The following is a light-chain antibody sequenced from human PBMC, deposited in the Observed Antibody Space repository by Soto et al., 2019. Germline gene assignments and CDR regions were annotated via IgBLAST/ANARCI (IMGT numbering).Light chain of an antibody. J-gene: IGLJ3*02. CDR2: KNN. Sequence: QTVVSQPPSASGTPGQRVTISCFGGSSNIGSNYVYWYQQLPRTAPKLLIYKNNQRPSGVPDRFSGSKSATSASLAISGLRSEDEADYYCAAWDDSPTGHWVFGGGTKVTVL. V-gene: IGLV1-47*01. CDR1: SSNIGSNY. CDR3: AAWDDSPTGHWV.